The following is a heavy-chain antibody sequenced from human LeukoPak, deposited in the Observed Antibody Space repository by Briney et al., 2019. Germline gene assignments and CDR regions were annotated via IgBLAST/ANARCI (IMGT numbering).Heavy chain of an antibody. J-gene: IGHJ3*02. V-gene: IGHV4-34*01. D-gene: IGHD4-17*01. CDR3: ARRSTVTTFAFDI. CDR1: GGSFSGYY. Sequence: SETLSLTCAVYGGSFSGYYWSWIRQPPGKGLEWIGEINHSGSTNYNPSLKSRVIISVDTSKNQFSLKLSSVTAADTAVYYCARRSTVTTFAFDIWGRGTMVTVSS. CDR2: INHSGST.